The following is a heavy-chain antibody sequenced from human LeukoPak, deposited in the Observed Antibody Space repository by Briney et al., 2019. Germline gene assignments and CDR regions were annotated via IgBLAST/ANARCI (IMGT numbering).Heavy chain of an antibody. D-gene: IGHD2-15*01. V-gene: IGHV4-59*08. CDR2: IYYSGNT. CDR3: ARTYCSGGSCHFDY. CDR1: GGSISSYY. Sequence: SETLSLTCTVSGGSISSYYWSWIRQPPGKGLEWIGYIYYSGNTDSNPSLKSRVTISVGTSKNQFSLKLSSVTAADTAVYYCARTYCSGGSCHFDYWGQGTLVTVSS. J-gene: IGHJ4*02.